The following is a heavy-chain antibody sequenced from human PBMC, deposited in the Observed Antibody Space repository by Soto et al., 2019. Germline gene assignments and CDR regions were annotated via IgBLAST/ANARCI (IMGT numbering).Heavy chain of an antibody. CDR1: GGTFSSYA. J-gene: IGHJ5*02. CDR3: ARSRGDIVVVVAATEDNWFDP. V-gene: IGHV1-69*12. Sequence: QVQLVQSGAEVKKPGSSVKVSCKASGGTFSSYAISWVRQAPGQGLEWMGGIIPIFGTANYAQKFQGRVTITADESTNTAYMELSSLRSEDTAVYYCARSRGDIVVVVAATEDNWFDPWGQGTLVTVSS. D-gene: IGHD2-15*01. CDR2: IIPIFGTA.